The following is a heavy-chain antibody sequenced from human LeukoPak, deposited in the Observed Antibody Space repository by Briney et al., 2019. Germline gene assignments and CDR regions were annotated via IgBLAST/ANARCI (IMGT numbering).Heavy chain of an antibody. CDR2: IGPTGFDR. Sequence: GGSLRLSCAASGFTFSSYSMNWVRQVPGKGLEWVASIGPTGFDRYHADSIKGRFTISRDNANNFLYLQMDSLRAEDTAVYYCATETNGRHYDYWGQGTLLTVSS. CDR3: ATETNGRHYDY. CDR1: GFTFSSYS. D-gene: IGHD1-14*01. V-gene: IGHV3-21*06. J-gene: IGHJ4*02.